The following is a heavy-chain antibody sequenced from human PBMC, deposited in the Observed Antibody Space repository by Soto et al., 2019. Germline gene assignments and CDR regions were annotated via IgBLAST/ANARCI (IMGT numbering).Heavy chain of an antibody. CDR2: INHSGST. CDR3: ARRYSSGWYHFDY. V-gene: IGHV4-34*01. CDR1: GGSFSGYY. D-gene: IGHD6-19*01. J-gene: IGHJ4*02. Sequence: SETLSLTCAVYGGSFSGYYWSWIRQPPGKGLEWIGEINHSGSTNYNPSLKSRITISVDTSKNQFSLKLSSVTAADTAVYYCARRYSSGWYHFDYWGQGTLVTVSS.